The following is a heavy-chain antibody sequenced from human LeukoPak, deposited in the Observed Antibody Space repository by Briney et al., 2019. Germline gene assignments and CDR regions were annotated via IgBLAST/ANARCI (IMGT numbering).Heavy chain of an antibody. J-gene: IGHJ4*02. D-gene: IGHD1-26*01. Sequence: GGSLRLSCAASGFTFRSYGMHWVRQAPGKGLEWVALISYDGINKYYADSVKGRFTISRDNAKNSLYLQMNSLRAEDTALYYCARDYMAGATFQIQGPVDYWGKGTLVTVSS. CDR3: ARDYMAGATFQIQGPVDY. V-gene: IGHV3-30*03. CDR2: ISYDGINK. CDR1: GFTFRSYG.